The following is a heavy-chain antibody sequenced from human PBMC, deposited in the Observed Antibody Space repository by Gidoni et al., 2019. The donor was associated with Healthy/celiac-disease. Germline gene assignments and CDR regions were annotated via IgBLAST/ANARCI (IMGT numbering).Heavy chain of an antibody. CDR1: GFPFSGAA. D-gene: IGHD3-10*01. CDR3: TRLSHAMVRVNSDAFDI. CDR2: IRSKANSYAT. Sequence: EVQLVESGGGLVQPGGSLKPPCAASGFPFSGAAMHWVRQASGKGPAWVGRIRSKANSYATAYAASVKGRFTISRDDSKNTAYLQMNSLKTEDTSVYYCTRLSHAMVRVNSDAFDIWGQGTMVTVSS. J-gene: IGHJ3*02. V-gene: IGHV3-73*02.